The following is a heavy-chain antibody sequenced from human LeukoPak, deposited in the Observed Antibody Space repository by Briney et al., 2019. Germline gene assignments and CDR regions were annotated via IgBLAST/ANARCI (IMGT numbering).Heavy chain of an antibody. CDR3: ARGSYSSSSGGWFDP. D-gene: IGHD6-6*01. CDR1: GGSISSYY. Sequence: SETLSLTCTVSGGSISSYYWSWIRQPPGKGLGWFGYIYYSGSTNYNPSLKSRVTISVDTSKNQFSLKLSSVTAADTAVYYCARGSYSSSSGGWFDPWGQGTLVTVSS. CDR2: IYYSGST. J-gene: IGHJ5*02. V-gene: IGHV4-59*01.